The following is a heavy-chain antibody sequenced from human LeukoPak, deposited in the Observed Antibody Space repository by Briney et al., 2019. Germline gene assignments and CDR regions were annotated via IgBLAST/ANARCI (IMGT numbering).Heavy chain of an antibody. Sequence: SETLSLTCTVSGGSISRYYWSWIRQPPGKGLEWIGYIYYSGSTNYNPSLKSRVTISVDTSKNQFSLKLSSVTAADTAVYYCARVDAGDYFDYWGQGTLVTVSS. V-gene: IGHV4-59*01. CDR1: GGSISRYY. D-gene: IGHD7-27*01. J-gene: IGHJ4*02. CDR2: IYYSGST. CDR3: ARVDAGDYFDY.